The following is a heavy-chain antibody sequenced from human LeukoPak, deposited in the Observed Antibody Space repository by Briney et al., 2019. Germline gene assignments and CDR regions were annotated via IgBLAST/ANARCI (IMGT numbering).Heavy chain of an antibody. CDR2: ISSSGSYI. CDR1: GFTFSSYS. CDR3: AREHYDPSLDY. D-gene: IGHD3-3*01. J-gene: IGHJ4*02. Sequence: GGSLRLSCAASGFTFSSYSMNWVRQAPGKGLEWVSSISSSGSYIYYADSLKGRFTISRDNAKNSLYLQMNSLRAEDTAVYYCAREHYDPSLDYWGQGTLVTVSS. V-gene: IGHV3-21*01.